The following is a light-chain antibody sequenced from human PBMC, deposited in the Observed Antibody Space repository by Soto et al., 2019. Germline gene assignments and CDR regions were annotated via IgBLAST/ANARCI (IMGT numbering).Light chain of an antibody. CDR3: QQSYSTPLT. Sequence: DIQMTPSPSSLSASVVDRVTITCRASQTIDKYLNWYQEKPGKAPKLLIYTTSTLQSEVPSRFSGSGSETAFTLTISSLQPEDFATYYCQQSYSTPLTFGGGTKVDIK. V-gene: IGKV1-39*01. CDR1: QTIDKY. J-gene: IGKJ4*01. CDR2: TTS.